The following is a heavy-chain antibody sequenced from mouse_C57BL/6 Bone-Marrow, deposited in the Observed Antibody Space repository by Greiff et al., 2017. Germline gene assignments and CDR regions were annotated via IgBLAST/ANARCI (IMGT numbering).Heavy chain of an antibody. D-gene: IGHD6-2*01. CDR3: TTCLYLY. CDR1: GFNIKDDY. V-gene: IGHV14-4*01. Sequence: VQLQQSGAELVRPGASVKLSCTASGFNIKDDYMHWVKQRPEQGLEWLGWIDPENGDTEYASKFQGKATITAASSSNTAYLQLSRLSSEDTAVYCSTTCLYLYWGQGTTLTVSS. CDR2: IDPENGDT. J-gene: IGHJ2*01.